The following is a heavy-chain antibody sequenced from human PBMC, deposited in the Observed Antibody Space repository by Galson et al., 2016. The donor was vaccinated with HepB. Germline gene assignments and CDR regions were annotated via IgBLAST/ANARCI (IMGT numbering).Heavy chain of an antibody. CDR3: ARSSSIQGKFAF. CDR1: GYSFTNFW. V-gene: IGHV5-51*01. D-gene: IGHD5-18*01. CDR2: IYPGDSDS. J-gene: IGHJ4*02. Sequence: QSGAEVKKSGESLKISCSTSGYSFTNFWIAWVRQMPGKGLEWMGIIYPGDSDSRYSPSFQGQVTMSADTSVSTAYLTWNSLKASDTAIYYCARSSSIQGKFAFWGQGTLVTVSS.